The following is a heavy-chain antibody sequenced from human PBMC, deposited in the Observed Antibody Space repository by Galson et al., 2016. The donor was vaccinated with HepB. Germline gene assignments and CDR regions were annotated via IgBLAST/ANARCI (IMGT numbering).Heavy chain of an antibody. CDR1: GFTFDNHW. D-gene: IGHD2-15*01. CDR2: ISPDGGTT. CDR3: ARGTFCSGDSCYSPAFDM. Sequence: SLRLSCAASGFTFDNHWMHWVCQAPGKGLVWVSRISPDGGTTNYADSVRGRFTISRDNSKNTLYLQMNTLRAEDTAVYYCARGTFCSGDSCYSPAFDMWGQGTMVTVSS. V-gene: IGHV3-74*01. J-gene: IGHJ3*02.